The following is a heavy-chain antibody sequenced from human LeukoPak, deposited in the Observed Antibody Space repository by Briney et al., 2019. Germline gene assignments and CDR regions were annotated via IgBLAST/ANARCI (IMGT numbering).Heavy chain of an antibody. CDR3: TRETSSRYFDY. CDR2: INPNSGGT. Sequence: ASVKVSCKASGYTFTGYYMHWVRQAPGQGLEWMGWINPNSGGTNYAQKFQGWVTMTRDTSISTAYMELSRLRSDDTAVYYCTRETSSRYFDYWGQGTLVTVSS. V-gene: IGHV1-2*04. CDR1: GYTFTGYY. J-gene: IGHJ4*02.